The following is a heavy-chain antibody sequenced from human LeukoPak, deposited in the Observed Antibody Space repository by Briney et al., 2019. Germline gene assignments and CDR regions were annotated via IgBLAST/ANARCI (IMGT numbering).Heavy chain of an antibody. J-gene: IGHJ4*02. CDR1: GFSFSSHW. D-gene: IGHD1-14*01. CDR3: ARSNHGPDY. Sequence: GGSLRLSCSASGFSFSSHWMNWVRQTPGKGLEWAAIINTDGSEKNYVDSVRGRFTISRDNAKNSLYLQMNSLRAEDTAVYYCARSNHGPDYWGQGTLVTVS. V-gene: IGHV3-7*01. CDR2: INTDGSEK.